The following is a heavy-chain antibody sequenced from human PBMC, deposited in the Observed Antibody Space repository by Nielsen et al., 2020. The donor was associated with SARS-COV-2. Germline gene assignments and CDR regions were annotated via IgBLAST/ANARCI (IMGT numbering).Heavy chain of an antibody. V-gene: IGHV1-69*06. CDR3: ARGAPYSSSSDDY. CDR1: GYTFTSYG. D-gene: IGHD6-6*01. Sequence: SVKVSCKASGYTFTSYGISWVRQAPGQGLEWMGGIIPIFGTANYAQKFQGRVTITADKSTSTAYMELSSLRSDDTAVYYCARGAPYSSSSDDYWGQGTLVTVSS. CDR2: IIPIFGTA. J-gene: IGHJ4*02.